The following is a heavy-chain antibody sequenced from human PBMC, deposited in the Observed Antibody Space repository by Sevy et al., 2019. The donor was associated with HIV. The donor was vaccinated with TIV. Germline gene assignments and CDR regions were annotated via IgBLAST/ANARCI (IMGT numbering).Heavy chain of an antibody. CDR1: GFTFSSYG. Sequence: GGSLRLSCAASGFTFSSYGMHWVRQAPGKGLEWVAFIRYDGSNKYYADSVKGRFTISRDNSKNTPYLQMNSLRAEDTAVYYCAKVYLPLYYYYGMDVWGQGTTVTVSS. V-gene: IGHV3-30*02. CDR2: IRYDGSNK. CDR3: AKVYLPLYYYYGMDV. J-gene: IGHJ6*02.